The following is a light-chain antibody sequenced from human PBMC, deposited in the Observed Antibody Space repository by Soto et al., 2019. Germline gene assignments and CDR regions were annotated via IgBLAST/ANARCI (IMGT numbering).Light chain of an antibody. CDR3: QQYNNWPPPIT. Sequence: EIVMTQSPATLSVSPGESATLSCRASQSVSSNLAWHQQKPGQAPRILMYDASTRATGISARFSGSGSGTEFTLTISSLQSEDFAVYYCQQYNNWPPPITFGQGTRLEIK. CDR1: QSVSSN. J-gene: IGKJ5*01. CDR2: DAS. V-gene: IGKV3-15*01.